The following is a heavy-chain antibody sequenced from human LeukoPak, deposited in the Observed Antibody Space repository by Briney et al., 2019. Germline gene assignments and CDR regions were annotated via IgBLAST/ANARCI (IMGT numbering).Heavy chain of an antibody. D-gene: IGHD1-14*01. CDR1: GGSISSSNCY. J-gene: IGHJ4*02. V-gene: IGHV4-39*01. CDR2: IYYSGST. CDR3: ARLSKPGSFDY. Sequence: SETLSLTCTVSGGSISSSNCYWAWIRQPPGKGLEWIGTIYYSGSTYYNASPKSRITMSVDTSKNQFSLKLSSVTAADTAVYYCARLSKPGSFDYWGQGALVTVSS.